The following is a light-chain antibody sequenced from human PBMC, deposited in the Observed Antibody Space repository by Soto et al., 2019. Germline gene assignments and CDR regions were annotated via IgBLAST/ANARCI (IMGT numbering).Light chain of an antibody. J-gene: IGKJ2*01. CDR1: QSVLFGSNNKDC. V-gene: IGKV4-1*01. CDR2: WAS. CDR3: QQCYATPYT. Sequence: DIVMTQSPDSLAVSLGERASINCKSSQSVLFGSNNKDCLTWYQQRPGQPPKLLISWASTRESGVPDRFSGSASGTDFPLTISSLQTEDVAVYYCQQCYATPYTFGQGNRLQIK.